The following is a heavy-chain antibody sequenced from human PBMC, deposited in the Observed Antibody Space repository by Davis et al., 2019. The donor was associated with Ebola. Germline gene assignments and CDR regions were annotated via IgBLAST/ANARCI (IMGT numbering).Heavy chain of an antibody. Sequence: PGGSLRLSCAASGFTFSSYAMHWVRQAPGKGLEWVAVISYDGSNKYYADSVKGRFTISRDNSKNTLYLQMNSLRAEDTAVYYCARDPWIQTNYYYYYGMDVWGQGTTVTVSS. CDR1: GFTFSSYA. CDR3: ARDPWIQTNYYYYYGMDV. CDR2: ISYDGSNK. D-gene: IGHD5-18*01. J-gene: IGHJ6*02. V-gene: IGHV3-30-3*01.